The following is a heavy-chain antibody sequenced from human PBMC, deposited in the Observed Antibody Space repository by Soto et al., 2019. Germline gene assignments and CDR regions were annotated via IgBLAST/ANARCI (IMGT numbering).Heavy chain of an antibody. CDR1: GGTFSSYA. CDR2: IIPIFGTA. J-gene: IGHJ6*02. D-gene: IGHD6-13*01. V-gene: IGHV1-69*12. Sequence: QVQLVQSGAEVKKPRSSVKVSCKASGGTFSSYAISWVRQAPGQGLEWMGGIIPIFGTADYAQKFQGRVTITADESTSTAYMELSSLRSEDTAVYYCASLIAAAGPPHSPRYYYGMDVWGQGTTVTVSS. CDR3: ASLIAAAGPPHSPRYYYGMDV.